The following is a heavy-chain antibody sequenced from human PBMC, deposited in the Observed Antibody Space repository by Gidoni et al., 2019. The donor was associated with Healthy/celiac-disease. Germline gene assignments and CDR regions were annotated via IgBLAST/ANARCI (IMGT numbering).Heavy chain of an antibody. J-gene: IGHJ2*01. Sequence: QLQLQESRPGLVKPSETLSLTCTVSGGSISSSSYYWGWIRQPPGKGLEWIGSIYYSGSTYYNPSLKSRVTISVDTSKNQFSLKLSSVTAADTAVYYCAAHYYGSGSYYKDKWGYFDLWGRGTLVTVSS. CDR2: IYYSGST. V-gene: IGHV4-39*01. D-gene: IGHD3-10*01. CDR3: AAHYYGSGSYYKDKWGYFDL. CDR1: GGSISSSSYY.